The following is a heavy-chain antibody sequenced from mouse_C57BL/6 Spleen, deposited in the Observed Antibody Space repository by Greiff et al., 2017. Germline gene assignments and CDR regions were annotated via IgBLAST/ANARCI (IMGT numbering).Heavy chain of an antibody. CDR2: ISSGSSTI. CDR1: GFTFSDYG. Sequence: DVMLVESGGGLVKPGGSLKLSCAASGFTFSDYGMHWVRQAPEKGLEWVAYISSGSSTIYSADTVKGRFTISRDNAKNTLFLQMTSLRSEDTAMYYCARTLDSSGPAWFAYWGQGTLVTVSA. D-gene: IGHD3-2*02. J-gene: IGHJ3*01. V-gene: IGHV5-17*01. CDR3: ARTLDSSGPAWFAY.